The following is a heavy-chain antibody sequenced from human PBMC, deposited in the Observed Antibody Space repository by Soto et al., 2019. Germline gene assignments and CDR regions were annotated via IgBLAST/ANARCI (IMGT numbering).Heavy chain of an antibody. Sequence: EVQLVESGGGLVQPGGSLTLSCAVSGFTLRSYWMHWVRQAPGKGLEWVSRIDGDGRTTNYADSVKGRFTISRDNAKNTVYPHMNSLRVEDRAVYYCARGVVVYQQLVRGRDRFDPWGQGTLVTVSS. CDR3: ARGVVVYQQLVRGRDRFDP. CDR2: IDGDGRTT. CDR1: GFTLRSYW. J-gene: IGHJ5*02. V-gene: IGHV3-74*01. D-gene: IGHD2-8*02.